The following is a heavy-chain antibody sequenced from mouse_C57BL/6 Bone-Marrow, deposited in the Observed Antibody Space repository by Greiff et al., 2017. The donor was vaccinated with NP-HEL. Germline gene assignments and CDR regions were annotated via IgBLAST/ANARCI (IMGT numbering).Heavy chain of an antibody. J-gene: IGHJ1*03. CDR1: GFTFSSYA. CDR3: TRVYGNHVGYWYFDV. Sequence: EVKVEESGEGLVKPGGSLKLSCAASGFTFSSYAMSWVRQTPEKRLEWVAYISSGGDYIYYADTVKGRFTISRDNARNTLYLQMSSLKSEDTAMYYCTRVYGNHVGYWYFDVWGTGTTVTVSS. D-gene: IGHD2-1*01. CDR2: ISSGGDYI. V-gene: IGHV5-9-1*02.